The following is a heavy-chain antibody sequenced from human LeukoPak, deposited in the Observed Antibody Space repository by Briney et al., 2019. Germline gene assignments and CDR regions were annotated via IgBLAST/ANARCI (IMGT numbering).Heavy chain of an antibody. CDR3: ARPGITMVRGAQGFAFDI. CDR2: IYPGDSDT. J-gene: IGHJ3*02. D-gene: IGHD3-10*01. CDR1: GYSFTSYW. Sequence: GESLKISCKGSGYSFTSYWIGWVLQMPGKGLEWMGIIYPGDSDTRYSASFQGQVTMSAEKSTSTAYLQWSSLKASDTAMYYCARPGITMVRGAQGFAFDIWGQGTMGTVSS. V-gene: IGHV5-51*01.